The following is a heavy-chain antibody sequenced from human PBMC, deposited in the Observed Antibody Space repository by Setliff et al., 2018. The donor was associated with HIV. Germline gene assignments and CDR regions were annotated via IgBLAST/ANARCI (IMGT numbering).Heavy chain of an antibody. CDR3: ARGTYAYSSGWYVDY. Sequence: PSETLSLTCTVSGGSVSSGSYYWSWIRQPPGKGLEWIGYIYYSGSTNYNPSLKSRVTISVDTSKNQFSLKLSSVTAADTAVYYCARGTYAYSSGWYVDYWGQGTLVTVSS. CDR2: IYYSGST. CDR1: GGSVSSGSYY. D-gene: IGHD6-19*01. J-gene: IGHJ4*02. V-gene: IGHV4-61*01.